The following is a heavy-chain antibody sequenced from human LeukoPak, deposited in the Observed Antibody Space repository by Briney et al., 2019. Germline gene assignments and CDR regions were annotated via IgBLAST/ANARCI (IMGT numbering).Heavy chain of an antibody. CDR2: IKQDGSEK. Sequence: PGGSLRLSCAASGFTFSSYAMSWVRQAPGKGLEWVANIKQDGSEKYYVDSVKGRFTISRDNAKNSLYLQMNSLRAEDTAVYYCARGGGFWSGYYAFDYWGQGTLVTVSS. CDR1: GFTFSSYA. J-gene: IGHJ4*02. V-gene: IGHV3-7*01. CDR3: ARGGGFWSGYYAFDY. D-gene: IGHD3-3*01.